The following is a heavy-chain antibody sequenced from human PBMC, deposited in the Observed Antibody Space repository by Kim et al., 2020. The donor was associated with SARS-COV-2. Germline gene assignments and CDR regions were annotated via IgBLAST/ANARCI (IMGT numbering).Heavy chain of an antibody. Sequence: IGSIYYSGSTYYNPSLKSRVTISVETSNNQFSLKLSSVTAADTAVYYCARYWNYVGDVWGQGTTVTVSS. CDR3: ARYWNYVGDV. V-gene: IGHV4-39*01. CDR2: IYYSGST. D-gene: IGHD1-7*01. J-gene: IGHJ6*02.